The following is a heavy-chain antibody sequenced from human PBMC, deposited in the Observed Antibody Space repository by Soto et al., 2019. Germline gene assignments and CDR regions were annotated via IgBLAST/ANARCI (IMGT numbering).Heavy chain of an antibody. D-gene: IGHD2-8*01. CDR2: ISYDGSNK. CDR3: AKVPRGVIMSYFDY. J-gene: IGHJ4*02. CDR1: GFTFSSYG. V-gene: IGHV3-30*18. Sequence: QVQLVESGGGVVQPGRSLRLSCAASGFTFSSYGMHWVRQAPGKGLEWVAVISYDGSNKYYADSVKGRFTISRDNSMNTLYLQMNSLRAEDTAVYYCAKVPRGVIMSYFDYWGQGTLVTVSS.